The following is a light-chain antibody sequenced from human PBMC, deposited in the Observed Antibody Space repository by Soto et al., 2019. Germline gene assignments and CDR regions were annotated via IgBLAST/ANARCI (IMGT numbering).Light chain of an antibody. CDR2: EVS. V-gene: IGLV2-14*01. CDR1: SSDVGAYKY. Sequence: QSALTQPASVSGSPGQSITISCTGSSSDVGAYKYVSWFQQHPDKAPKLLIHEVSNRPSGVSNRVSGSKSGNTASLTISGLQAEDEADYYCTSFKNSDTWVFGGGTKLTVL. J-gene: IGLJ3*02. CDR3: TSFKNSDTWV.